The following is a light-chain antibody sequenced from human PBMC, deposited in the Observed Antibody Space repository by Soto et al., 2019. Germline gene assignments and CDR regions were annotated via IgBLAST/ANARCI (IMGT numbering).Light chain of an antibody. J-gene: IGKJ2*01. Sequence: EIVLTQSPGILSLSPGERVTLSCRASRSVTSDNLAWYQQKGGQAPRLLIHGASRRAIGIPDRFSGSGSGTDFTLTISRLEPEDFAVYYCQQYDSSPPYTFGQGTKLEIK. V-gene: IGKV3-20*01. CDR2: GAS. CDR3: QQYDSSPPYT. CDR1: RSVTSDN.